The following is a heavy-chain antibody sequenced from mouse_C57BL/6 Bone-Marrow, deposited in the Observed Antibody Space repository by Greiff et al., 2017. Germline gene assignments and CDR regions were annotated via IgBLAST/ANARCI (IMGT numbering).Heavy chain of an antibody. D-gene: IGHD1-1*01. CDR2: IDPNCGGT. V-gene: IGHV1-72*01. Sequence: QVQLQQPGAELVKPGASVKLSCKASGYTFTSYWMHWVKQRPGRGLEWIGSIDPNCGGTKYNEKFKHKATLTVDKPSSPAYMQRSSLTSEDSAVYEGASPYYYDSSYLYAMDYWGQGTSVTVSS. CDR3: ASPYYYDSSYLYAMDY. J-gene: IGHJ4*01. CDR1: GYTFTSYW.